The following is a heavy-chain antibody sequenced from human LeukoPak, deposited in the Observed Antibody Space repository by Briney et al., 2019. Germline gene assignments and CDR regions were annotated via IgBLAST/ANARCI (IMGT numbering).Heavy chain of an antibody. CDR3: AREQGKHSHGQRDY. J-gene: IGHJ4*02. CDR2: ICHSGDKV. D-gene: IGHD5-18*01. V-gene: IGHV3-48*03. CDR1: GFTFSSYE. Sequence: GGSLRLSCAASGFTFSSYEMTWVRQAPGKGLEYISYICHSGDKVYYADSVKGRFTISRENAKNSVYLQMDSLRGEDTAVYYWAREQGKHSHGQRDYWGRGSLVTVS.